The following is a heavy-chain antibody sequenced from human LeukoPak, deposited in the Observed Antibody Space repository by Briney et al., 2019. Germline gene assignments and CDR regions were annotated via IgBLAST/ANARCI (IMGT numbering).Heavy chain of an antibody. CDR3: ARHDDDYGDYGGDYFDY. V-gene: IGHV4-34*01. CDR1: GGSFSGYY. J-gene: IGHJ4*02. D-gene: IGHD4-17*01. CDR2: INHRGST. Sequence: SEALSLTCAVYGGSFSGYYWSWIRQPPRKGLEWIGAINHRGSTNYNPSLKSRVTISVDTSKNQFSLKLSSVTAADTAVYYCARHDDDYGDYGGDYFDYWGQGSLVTVSS.